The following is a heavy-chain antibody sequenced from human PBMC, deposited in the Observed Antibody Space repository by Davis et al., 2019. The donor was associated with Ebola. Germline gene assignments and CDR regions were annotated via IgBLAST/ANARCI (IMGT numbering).Heavy chain of an antibody. CDR1: GGSFSGYY. Sequence: MPSETLSLTCAVYGGSFSGYYWSWIRQPPGKGLEWIGYIYYSGSTNYNPSLKSRVTISVDTSKNQFSLKLSSVTAADTAVYYCAREKGRFLEWSVYYYYGMDVWGQGTTVTVSS. V-gene: IGHV4-59*12. CDR3: AREKGRFLEWSVYYYYGMDV. CDR2: IYYSGST. D-gene: IGHD3-3*01. J-gene: IGHJ6*02.